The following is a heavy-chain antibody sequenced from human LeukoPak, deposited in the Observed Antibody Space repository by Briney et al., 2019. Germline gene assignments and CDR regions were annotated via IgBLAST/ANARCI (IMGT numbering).Heavy chain of an antibody. V-gene: IGHV1-58*01. CDR2: IVVGSGNT. Sequence: GASVKVSCKASGFTFTSSAVQWVRQARGQRLEWIGWIVVGSGNTNYAQKFQERVTITRDMSTSTACMELSSLRSEDTAVYYCTLVGATEGFDYWGQGTLVTVSS. CDR1: GFTFTSSA. D-gene: IGHD1-26*01. J-gene: IGHJ4*02. CDR3: TLVGATEGFDY.